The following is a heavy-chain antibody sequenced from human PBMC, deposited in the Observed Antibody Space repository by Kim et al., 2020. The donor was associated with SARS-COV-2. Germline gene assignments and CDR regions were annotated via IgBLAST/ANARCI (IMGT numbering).Heavy chain of an antibody. J-gene: IGHJ3*02. Sequence: ASVKVSCKVSGYTLTELSMHWVRQAPGKGLEWMGGFDPEDGETIYAQKFQGRVTMTEDTSTDTAYMELSSLRSEDTAVYYCATRGEEWELLGDAFDIWGQGTMVTVSS. V-gene: IGHV1-24*01. CDR3: ATRGEEWELLGDAFDI. CDR2: FDPEDGET. CDR1: GYTLTELS. D-gene: IGHD1-26*01.